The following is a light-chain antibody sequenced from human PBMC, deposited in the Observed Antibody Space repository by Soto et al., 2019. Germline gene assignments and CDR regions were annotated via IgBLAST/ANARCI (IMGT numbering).Light chain of an antibody. Sequence: DIVMTQSPDSLAVSLGERATINCKSSQSVLYSSNNKNYLAWYQQKPGQPPKLLIYWASIRESGVPARFSGSGSGTDFTLTISSLQAEDVAVYYCQHYYSTPFTFGPGTKVDIK. CDR2: WAS. J-gene: IGKJ3*01. CDR3: QHYYSTPFT. CDR1: QSVLYSSNNKNY. V-gene: IGKV4-1*01.